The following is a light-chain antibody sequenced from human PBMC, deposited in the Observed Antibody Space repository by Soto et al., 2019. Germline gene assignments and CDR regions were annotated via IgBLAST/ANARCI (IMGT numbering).Light chain of an antibody. Sequence: DIQMTQPPSSLSASVGDRVTITCRASQSISSYLNWYQQKPGKAPKLLIYAASSLQSGDPSRFSGSGSGTDFTLTISSLQPEDFATYYCQQSYSTPPWTVGQGTKVEIK. V-gene: IGKV1-39*01. CDR3: QQSYSTPPWT. J-gene: IGKJ1*01. CDR1: QSISSY. CDR2: AAS.